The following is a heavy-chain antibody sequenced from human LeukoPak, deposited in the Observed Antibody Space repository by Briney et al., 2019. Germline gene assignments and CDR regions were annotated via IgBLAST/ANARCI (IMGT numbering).Heavy chain of an antibody. J-gene: IGHJ4*02. Sequence: PGGSLRLSCAASEFNFSSYEMNRVRQAPGKGLEWISYISSSGSTTYYADSVKGRFTISRDNAKSSLYLKMNSLRAEDTAIYFCVAYNSRWGQGTLATVSS. CDR1: EFNFSSYE. CDR3: VAYNSR. CDR2: ISSSGSTT. V-gene: IGHV3-48*03. D-gene: IGHD3-22*01.